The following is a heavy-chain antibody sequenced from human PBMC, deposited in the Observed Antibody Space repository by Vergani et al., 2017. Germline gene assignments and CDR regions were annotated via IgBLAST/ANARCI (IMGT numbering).Heavy chain of an antibody. CDR3: ARRTAYCSSTSCSFYMDV. V-gene: IGHV5-51*03. CDR2: IYPGDSDT. Sequence: EVQLVQSGAEVKKPGESLKISCKGSGYSFTSYWIGWVRQMTGKRLEWMGIIYPGDSDTRDSPSFQGQVSISADKSISTAYLQWSSLKASDTAMYYCARRTAYCSSTSCSFYMDVWGKGTTVTVSS. J-gene: IGHJ6*03. CDR1: GYSFTSYW. D-gene: IGHD2-2*01.